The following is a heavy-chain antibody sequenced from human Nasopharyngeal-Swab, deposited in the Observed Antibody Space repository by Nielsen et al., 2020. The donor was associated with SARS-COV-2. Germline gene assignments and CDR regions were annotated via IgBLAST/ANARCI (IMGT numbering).Heavy chain of an antibody. D-gene: IGHD6-13*01. Sequence: WIRQSPSRGLEWLGRTYYRSKWYNDYAVSVKSRITINPDTSKNQFSLQLNSVTPQDTAVYYCAREWGSSWHYWGQGTLVTVS. V-gene: IGHV6-1*01. CDR3: AREWGSSWHY. CDR2: TYYRSKWYN. J-gene: IGHJ4*02.